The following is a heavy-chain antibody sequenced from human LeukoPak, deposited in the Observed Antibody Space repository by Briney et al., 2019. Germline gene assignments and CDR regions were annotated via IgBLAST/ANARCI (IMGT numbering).Heavy chain of an antibody. Sequence: GGSLRVSCEASGFTFTTYTMNWVRQAPGKGLEWVSSISSSSSYIYYADSVKGRFTISRDNAKNSLYLQMNSLRAEDTAVYYCARRSYYDSSGYYPDAFDIWGQGTMVTVSS. V-gene: IGHV3-21*01. CDR3: ARRSYYDSSGYYPDAFDI. J-gene: IGHJ3*02. D-gene: IGHD3-22*01. CDR2: ISSSSSYI. CDR1: GFTFTTYT.